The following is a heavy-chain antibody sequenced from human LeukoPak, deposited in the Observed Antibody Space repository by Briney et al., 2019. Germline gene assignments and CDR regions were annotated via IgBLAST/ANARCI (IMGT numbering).Heavy chain of an antibody. V-gene: IGHV4-34*01. CDR3: ARGLVFGVAAAFDI. CDR2: INHSGNT. J-gene: IGHJ3*02. D-gene: IGHD3-3*01. CDR1: GESFSGYY. Sequence: SETLSLTCAVYGESFSGYYWSWIRQPPGKGLEWIGEINHSGNTNYNPSLKSRVTISVDTSKNQFSLRLSSVTAADTAVYYCARGLVFGVAAAFDIWGQGTMVTVSS.